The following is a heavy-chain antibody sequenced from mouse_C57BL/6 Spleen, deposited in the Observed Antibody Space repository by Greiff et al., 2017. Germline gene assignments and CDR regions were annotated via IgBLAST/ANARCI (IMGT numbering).Heavy chain of an antibody. D-gene: IGHD1-1*01. CDR3: ARSSSRYFDV. V-gene: IGHV1-72*01. Sequence: QVPLKQPWAELLKPGASVKLSCQASCYTFPSYWMPWVKQEPGRGLEWIGRIDPKSGGTKYNEKFKSQATLTVDKPSSTAYMQLSSLTSEDSAVYYCARSSSRYFDVWGTGTTVTVSS. J-gene: IGHJ1*03. CDR2: IDPKSGGT. CDR1: CYTFPSYW.